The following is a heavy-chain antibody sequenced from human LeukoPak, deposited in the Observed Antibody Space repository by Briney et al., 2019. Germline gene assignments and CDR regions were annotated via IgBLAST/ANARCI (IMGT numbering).Heavy chain of an antibody. CDR1: GGSISSYY. D-gene: IGHD2-2*01. CDR3: ARHKLGYCSSTSCYSSWFDP. CDR2: IYYSGST. J-gene: IGHJ5*02. V-gene: IGHV4-59*08. Sequence: PSETLSLTCTVSGGSISSYYWSWIRQPPGKGLEWIGYIYYSGSTNYNPSLKSRVTISVDTSKNQFSLKLSSVTAADTAVYYCARHKLGYCSSTSCYSSWFDPWGQGTLVTVSS.